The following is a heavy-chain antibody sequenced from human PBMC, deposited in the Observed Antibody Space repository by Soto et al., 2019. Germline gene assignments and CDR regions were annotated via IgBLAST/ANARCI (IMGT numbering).Heavy chain of an antibody. CDR2: ISYDGRNE. D-gene: IGHD2-15*01. J-gene: IGHJ5*02. CDR3: VKDFGSGYLQVGADL. CDR1: GFAFSSRG. Sequence: PGGSLRLSCRASGFAFSSRGIHWVRQAPGKGLEWVALISYDGRNEKYAESLKGRFTISRDNSESTLYLQMSGLRPEDAAVYYCVKDFGSGYLQVGADLWGQGTQVTVSS. V-gene: IGHV3-30*18.